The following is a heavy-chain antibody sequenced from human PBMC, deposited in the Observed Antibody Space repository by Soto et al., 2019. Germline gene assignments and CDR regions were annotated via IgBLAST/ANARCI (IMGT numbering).Heavy chain of an antibody. CDR3: ARVSTEWLQFDD. J-gene: IGHJ5*02. CDR1: GGSISSGGYS. CDR2: IYHSGNT. V-gene: IGHV4-30-2*01. D-gene: IGHD5-12*01. Sequence: QLQLQESGSGLVKPSQTLSLTCVVSGGSISSGGYSWTWIRQPLGKGLEWIGYIYHSGNTYYTPSLKSRVSISVDRSQNQISLKLSSVTAADTAVYYCARVSTEWLQFDDCGQGTLVTVSS.